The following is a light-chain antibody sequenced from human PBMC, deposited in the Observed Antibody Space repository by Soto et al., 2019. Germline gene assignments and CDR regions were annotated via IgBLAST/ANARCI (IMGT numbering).Light chain of an antibody. V-gene: IGLV4-69*01. CDR3: QTWDTGARVV. J-gene: IGLJ2*01. CDR2: LSSDGSH. CDR1: SGHSSYA. Sequence: QLVLTQSPSASASLGASVKLTCTLSSGHSSYAIAWHQQQPEKGPRYLMKLSSDGSHSKGDGIPDRFSGSSSGAERYLTITSLQSEDEADYYCQTWDTGARVVFGGGTKVTVL.